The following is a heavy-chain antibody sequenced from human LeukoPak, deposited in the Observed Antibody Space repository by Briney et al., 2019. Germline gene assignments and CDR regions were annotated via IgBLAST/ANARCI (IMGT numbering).Heavy chain of an antibody. Sequence: SVKVSCKASGGTFNSYAINWVRQAPGQGLEWMGGIIPRLGTTKYVEKFQGRITITTDESTTTAYMELTSLRSEDTAVYYCAADGTDWGQGTLVTVSS. J-gene: IGHJ4*02. CDR1: GGTFNSYA. V-gene: IGHV1-69*05. CDR2: IIPRLGTT. CDR3: AADGTD.